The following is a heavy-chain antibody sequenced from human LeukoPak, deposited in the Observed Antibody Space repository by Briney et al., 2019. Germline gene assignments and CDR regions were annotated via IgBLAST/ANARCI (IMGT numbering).Heavy chain of an antibody. V-gene: IGHV3-21*01. J-gene: IGHJ4*02. D-gene: IGHD5-18*01. CDR3: ARGTAMSGIDD. CDR2: ISSSSSYI. Sequence: GGALRLSRAPSGFTFSSYSLNWVRQALGKGLEWVSSISSSSSYIYYAHSLKGRFTISRDNAKNSLYLQINSLRAEDTDVDYCARGTAMSGIDDWGQEALVAVAS. CDR1: GFTFSSYS.